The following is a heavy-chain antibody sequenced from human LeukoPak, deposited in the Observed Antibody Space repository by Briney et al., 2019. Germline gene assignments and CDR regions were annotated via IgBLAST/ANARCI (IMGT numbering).Heavy chain of an antibody. D-gene: IGHD1-20*01. CDR2: IIPIFGIA. CDR1: GGSFSSYS. J-gene: IGHJ3*02. V-gene: IGHV1-69*04. CDR3: ARDRAIAGTTDVFDI. Sequence: SVKVSCKPSGGSFSSYSISWVRQAPGPGLEWTGRIIPIFGIANHAQKFQGRVTITADKSTSTAYRGLSSLRSEDPAVYYCARDRAIAGTTDVFDIWGEGTMVTVSA.